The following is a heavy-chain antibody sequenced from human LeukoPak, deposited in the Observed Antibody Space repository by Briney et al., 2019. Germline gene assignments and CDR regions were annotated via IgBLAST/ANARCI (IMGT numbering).Heavy chain of an antibody. V-gene: IGHV3-30*18. J-gene: IGHJ6*02. Sequence: PGGSLRLSCAASGFNFSNYGIHWVRQAPGKGLEWVAVISYDGGVEFYADSVKGRFTISRDNSKNTLYLQMNSLRGEDTAVYYRAKRFNLGVASYNGMDVWGQGTTVIVSS. D-gene: IGHD7-27*01. CDR1: GFNFSNYG. CDR3: AKRFNLGVASYNGMDV. CDR2: ISYDGGVE.